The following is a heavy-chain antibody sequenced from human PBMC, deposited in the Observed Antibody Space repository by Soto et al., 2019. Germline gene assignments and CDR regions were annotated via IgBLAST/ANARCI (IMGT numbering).Heavy chain of an antibody. CDR3: ARANYFDSSGPFDY. Sequence: ASVKVSCKASGYTFTSYGIGWVRQAPGQVLEWMGRIIPYNGKANNAQKFQGRVTMTTDISTSTAYMELSSLSSVTAADTAVYYCARANYFDSSGPFDYWGPGTLVTVSS. D-gene: IGHD3-22*01. V-gene: IGHV1-18*01. CDR2: IIPYNGKA. J-gene: IGHJ4*02. CDR1: GYTFTSYG.